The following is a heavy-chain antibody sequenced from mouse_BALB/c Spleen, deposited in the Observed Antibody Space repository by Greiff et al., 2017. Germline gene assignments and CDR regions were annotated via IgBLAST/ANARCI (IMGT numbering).Heavy chain of an antibody. V-gene: IGHV1-69*02. CDR3: ARPDGSSTFAY. CDR1: GYTFTSYW. Sequence: QVQLQQPGAELVKPGASVKLSCKASGYTFTSYWMHWVKQRPGQGLEWIGEIDPSDSYTNYNQKFKGKATLTVDKSSSTAYMQLSSLTSEDSAVYYCARPDGSSTFAYWGQGTLVTVSA. CDR2: IDPSDSYT. J-gene: IGHJ3*01. D-gene: IGHD1-1*01.